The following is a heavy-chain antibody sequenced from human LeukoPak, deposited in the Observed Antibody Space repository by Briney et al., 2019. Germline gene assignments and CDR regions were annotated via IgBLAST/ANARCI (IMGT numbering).Heavy chain of an antibody. CDR2: IHNSGST. CDR1: GGSVSSYY. D-gene: IGHD3-22*01. J-gene: IGHJ5*02. Sequence: SETLSLTCTVSGGSVSSYYWSWIRQPPGKGLEWIGYIHNSGSTNYNASLKSRDTISVDTSKNQFSLKLSSVTAADTAVYYCAREIRAYYYDSSGYDPPNWFDPWGQGTLVTVSS. V-gene: IGHV4-59*02. CDR3: AREIRAYYYDSSGYDPPNWFDP.